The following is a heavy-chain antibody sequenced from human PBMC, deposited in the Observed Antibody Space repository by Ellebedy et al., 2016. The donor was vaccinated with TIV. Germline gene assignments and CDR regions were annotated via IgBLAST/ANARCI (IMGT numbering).Heavy chain of an antibody. CDR1: GFTFSSYW. CDR2: INSDGSST. J-gene: IGHJ4*02. CDR3: ARTVTGYSSGWYSY. Sequence: GESLKISXAASGFTFSSYWMHWVRQAPGKGLVWVSRINSDGSSTSYADSVKGRFTISRDNAKNTLYLQMNSLRAEDTAVYYCARTVTGYSSGWYSYWGQGTLVTVSS. D-gene: IGHD6-19*01. V-gene: IGHV3-74*01.